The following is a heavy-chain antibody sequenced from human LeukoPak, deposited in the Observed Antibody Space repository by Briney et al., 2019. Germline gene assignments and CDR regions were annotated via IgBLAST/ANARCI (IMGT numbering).Heavy chain of an antibody. CDR2: ISSSSSTI. V-gene: IGHV3-48*01. Sequence: GGSLRLSCAASGFTFNSYSMNWVRQAPGKGLEWVSYISSSSSTIYYADSVKGRFTISRDNAKNSLYLQMNSLRAEDTAVYYCARDLGGYTVTTQSGYWGQGTLVTVSS. CDR1: GFTFNSYS. D-gene: IGHD4-17*01. J-gene: IGHJ4*02. CDR3: ARDLGGYTVTTQSGY.